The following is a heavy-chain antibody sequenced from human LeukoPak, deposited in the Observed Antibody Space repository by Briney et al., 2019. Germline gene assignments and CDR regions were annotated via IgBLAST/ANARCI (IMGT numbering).Heavy chain of an antibody. CDR1: GFTFSSYW. CDR3: ARDFLHLGG. J-gene: IGHJ3*01. V-gene: IGHV3-7*01. CDR2: IKQDGSEK. D-gene: IGHD3-16*01. Sequence: GGSLRLSCAASGFTFSSYWMSWVRQAPGEGLEWVANIKQDGSEKYYVDSVKGRVTISRDNAKNTLYLQMSSLRAEDTGVYYCARDFLHLGGWGQGTMVTVSS.